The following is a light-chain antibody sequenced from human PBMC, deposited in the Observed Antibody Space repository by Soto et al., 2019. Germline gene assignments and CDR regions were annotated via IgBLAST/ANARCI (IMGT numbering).Light chain of an antibody. Sequence: EIVLTQSPATLSSFPGDRVTLSCRASQYINTRLAWYQHRPGQAPRLLIYQTSLRAAGIPARFSASGSGTDFTLTITDVQPEDFATYYCQQLNSFPITFGQGTRLEIK. CDR1: QYINTR. V-gene: IGKV3-11*01. CDR2: QTS. CDR3: QQLNSFPIT. J-gene: IGKJ5*01.